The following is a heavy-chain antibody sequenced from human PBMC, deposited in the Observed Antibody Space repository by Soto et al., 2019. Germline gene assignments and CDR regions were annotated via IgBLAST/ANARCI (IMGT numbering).Heavy chain of an antibody. J-gene: IGHJ4*02. CDR3: ARASGRTPLDY. D-gene: IGHD3-10*01. V-gene: IGHV4-31*03. CDR1: GATMTSDEYY. Sequence: VQLQESGPGLVRPSQTLSLTCTVSGATMTSDEYYWSWIRQHTGKGLEWNGYIYKNGNAYYNPPLSSRPTISVDTSKNQISLNLSSVTAADTAVYYCARASGRTPLDYWGQGTLVTVSS. CDR2: IYKNGNA.